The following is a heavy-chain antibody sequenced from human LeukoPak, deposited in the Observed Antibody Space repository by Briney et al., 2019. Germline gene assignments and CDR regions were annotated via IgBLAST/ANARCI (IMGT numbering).Heavy chain of an antibody. CDR1: GFTFSRYS. D-gene: IGHD1-1*01. V-gene: IGHV3-21*01. CDR2: ISSSGSYI. CDR3: VRETMYAFDM. J-gene: IGHJ3*02. Sequence: GGSLRLSCGASGFTFSRYSMNWVRQAPGKGLEWVSSISSSGSYIYYADSVKGRFTISRDNAKNSLYLQMNSLRDEDTAVYYCVRETMYAFDMWGQGTIVTVSS.